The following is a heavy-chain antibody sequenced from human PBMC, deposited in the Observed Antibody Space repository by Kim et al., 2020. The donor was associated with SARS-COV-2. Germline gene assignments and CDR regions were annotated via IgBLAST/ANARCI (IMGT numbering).Heavy chain of an antibody. CDR2: LYYSGST. D-gene: IGHD1-26*01. Sequence: SETLSLTCTVSGGSISSGGYYWSWIRQHPGKGLEWIGYLYYSGSTYYNPSLKSRVTISVDTSKNQFSLKLSSVTAEDTAVYYCARDRASSGSYSLWGQGTLVTVSS. J-gene: IGHJ4*02. CDR3: ARDRASSGSYSL. CDR1: GGSISSGGYY. V-gene: IGHV4-31*03.